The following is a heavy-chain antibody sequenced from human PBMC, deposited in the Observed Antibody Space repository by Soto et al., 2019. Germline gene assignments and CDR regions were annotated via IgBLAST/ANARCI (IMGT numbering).Heavy chain of an antibody. Sequence: GGSLRLSCAASGFTFSSYAMHWVRQAPGKGLEWVAVISYDGSNKYYADSVKGRFTISRDNSKKTLYLQMNSLRAEDTAVYYCAGDRVWSGWLPDYWGQGTLVTVSS. V-gene: IGHV3-30-3*01. CDR3: AGDRVWSGWLPDY. J-gene: IGHJ4*02. CDR1: GFTFSSYA. D-gene: IGHD3-3*01. CDR2: ISYDGSNK.